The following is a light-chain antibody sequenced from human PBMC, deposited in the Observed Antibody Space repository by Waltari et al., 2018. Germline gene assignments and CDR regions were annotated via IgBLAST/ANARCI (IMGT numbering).Light chain of an antibody. CDR1: TSDILSYDY. J-gene: IGLJ2*01. CDR2: DVE. V-gene: IGLV2-14*03. CDR3: ASYTSTPTLVV. Sequence: HSALTQPASVSGSPGQSITISCTGTTSDILSYDYVAWYQQHPDKVPKLLIYDVESRPSGVSKRFSGSKSGNTASLTISGLQAEDEADYYCASYTSTPTLVVFGGGTKVTVL.